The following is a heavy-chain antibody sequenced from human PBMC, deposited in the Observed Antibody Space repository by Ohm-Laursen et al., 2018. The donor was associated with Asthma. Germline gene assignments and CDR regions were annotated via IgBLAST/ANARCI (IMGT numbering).Heavy chain of an antibody. Sequence: SLRLSCAASGFTFSSYGMHWVRQAPGKGLEWVAVLWYDGSNKYYADSVKGRFTISRDNSKNTLYLQMNSLRAEDTAVYYCARDSRDYYGMDVWGQGTTVTVSS. CDR1: GFTFSSYG. J-gene: IGHJ6*02. V-gene: IGHV3-33*01. CDR2: LWYDGSNK. CDR3: ARDSRDYYGMDV.